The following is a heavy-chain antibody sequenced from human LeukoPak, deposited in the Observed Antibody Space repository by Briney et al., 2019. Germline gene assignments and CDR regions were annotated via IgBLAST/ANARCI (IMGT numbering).Heavy chain of an antibody. CDR2: IYSGGST. CDR3: ASGSGRYSTPYYYMDV. Sequence: GGSLRLSCAASGFTVRSKYQSWGRQAPGKGLEWVSVIYSGGSTYYADSVKGRFTISRDNSKNTLYLQMNSLRAEATAVYYCASGSGRYSTPYYYMDVWGTGTTVTVSS. J-gene: IGHJ6*03. V-gene: IGHV3-53*01. CDR1: GFTVRSKY. D-gene: IGHD3-10*01.